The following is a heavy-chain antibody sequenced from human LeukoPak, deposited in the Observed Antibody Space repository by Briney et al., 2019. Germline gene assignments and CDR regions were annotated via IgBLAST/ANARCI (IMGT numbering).Heavy chain of an antibody. D-gene: IGHD6-19*01. CDR3: AKDLSADSGRIDY. V-gene: IGHV3-9*01. CDR2: ISWNSGSI. Sequence: GGSLRLSCAASGFTFDDDAMHWVRQAPGKGLEWVSGISWNSGSIGYADSVKGRFTTSRDNAKNSLYLQMNSLRAEDTALYYCAKDLSADSGRIDYWGQGTLVTVSS. J-gene: IGHJ4*02. CDR1: GFTFDDDA.